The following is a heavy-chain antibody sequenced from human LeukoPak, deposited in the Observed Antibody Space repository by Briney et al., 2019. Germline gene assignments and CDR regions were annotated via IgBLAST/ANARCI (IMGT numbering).Heavy chain of an antibody. J-gene: IGHJ3*02. CDR3: ARHRLRLGELSSSDAFDI. CDR2: IYYSGST. Sequence: SETLSLTCTVSGGSISSYYWSWIWQPPGKGLEWIGYIYYSGSTNYNPSLKSRVTISVDTSKNQFSLKLSSVTAADTAVYYCARHRLRLGELSSSDAFDIWGQGTMVTVSS. V-gene: IGHV4-59*08. D-gene: IGHD3-16*02. CDR1: GGSISSYY.